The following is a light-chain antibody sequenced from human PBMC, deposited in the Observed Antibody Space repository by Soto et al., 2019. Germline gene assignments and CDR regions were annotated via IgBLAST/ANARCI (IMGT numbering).Light chain of an antibody. V-gene: IGKV1-39*01. CDR1: QGISDY. J-gene: IGKJ1*01. CDR2: TAS. CDR3: QQPYSFPWT. Sequence: DIQMTQSPSSLSASVGDRVTISCRASQGISDYLGWFQQKPGEAPKLLINTASTLQSGVPIRFSGAGSRTHFSLTISGLQPEDSATYYCQQPYSFPWTFGQGTRVDIK.